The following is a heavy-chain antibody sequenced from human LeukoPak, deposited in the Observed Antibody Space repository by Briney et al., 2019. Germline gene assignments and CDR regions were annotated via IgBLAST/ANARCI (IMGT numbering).Heavy chain of an antibody. J-gene: IGHJ3*02. D-gene: IGHD2-21*01. CDR2: IYYSGST. CDR1: GGSISSYY. CDR3: ARAYCGGDCYSGAFDI. Sequence: SETLSLTCTVSGGSISSYYWSWIRQPPGEGLEWIGYIYYSGSTNYNPSLKSRVTISVDTSKNQFSLKLSSVTAADTAVYYCARAYCGGDCYSGAFDIWGQGTMVTVSS. V-gene: IGHV4-59*01.